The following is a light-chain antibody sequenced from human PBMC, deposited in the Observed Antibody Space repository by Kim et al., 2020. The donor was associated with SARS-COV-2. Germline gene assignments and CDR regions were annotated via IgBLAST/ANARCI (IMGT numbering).Light chain of an antibody. Sequence: SVTMSCSGSSSNIVSNYVYWYQQLPGTAPKLLIYRNNQRPSGVPDRFAGSKSGTSASLAISGLRSEDEADYYCAAWDDSLSGPGVFGGGTQRTVL. CDR1: SSNIVSNY. V-gene: IGLV1-47*01. J-gene: IGLJ3*02. CDR3: AAWDDSLSGPGV. CDR2: RNN.